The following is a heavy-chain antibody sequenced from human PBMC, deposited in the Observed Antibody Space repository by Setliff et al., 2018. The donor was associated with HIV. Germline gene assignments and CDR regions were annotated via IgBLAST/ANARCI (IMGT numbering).Heavy chain of an antibody. Sequence: SETLSLTCAVSGYSISSGYYWDWIRQPPGKGLEWIGSIYHSGSTYYNPSLKSRVTISIDTSKNQFSLKLSSVTAADTAVYYCARQNLAATGFYLDYWGQGTLVTSPQ. D-gene: IGHD6-13*01. J-gene: IGHJ4*02. CDR2: IYHSGST. CDR1: GYSISSGYY. V-gene: IGHV4-38-2*01. CDR3: ARQNLAATGFYLDY.